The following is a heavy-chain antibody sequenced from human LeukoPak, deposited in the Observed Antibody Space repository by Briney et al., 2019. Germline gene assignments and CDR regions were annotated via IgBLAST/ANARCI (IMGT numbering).Heavy chain of an antibody. V-gene: IGHV1-2*02. CDR3: ARDGQDIVVVVAADPNWFDP. CDR1: GYTFTGYY. D-gene: IGHD2-15*01. CDR2: INPNSGGT. Sequence: ASVKVSCKASGYTFTGYYMHWVRQAPGQGLEWMGWINPNSGGTNYAQKFQGRVTMTRDTSISTAYMELSRLRSDDTAVYYCARDGQDIVVVVAADPNWFDPLGQGTLVTVSS. J-gene: IGHJ5*02.